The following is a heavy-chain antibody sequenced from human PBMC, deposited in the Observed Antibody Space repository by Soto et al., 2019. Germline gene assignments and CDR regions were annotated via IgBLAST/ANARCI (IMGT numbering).Heavy chain of an antibody. J-gene: IGHJ5*02. CDR3: ARRVHYASGPFDP. CDR1: GGSVSSSTYY. CDR2: IYYSGST. Sequence: SETLSLTCTVSGGSVSSSTYYWGWIRQSPGKGLEWIGSIYYSGSTYYNPSLKSRVTISVDTSKNQFSLKLSSVTAADTAVYYCARRVHYASGPFDPWGQGTLVTVSS. D-gene: IGHD6-19*01. V-gene: IGHV4-39*01.